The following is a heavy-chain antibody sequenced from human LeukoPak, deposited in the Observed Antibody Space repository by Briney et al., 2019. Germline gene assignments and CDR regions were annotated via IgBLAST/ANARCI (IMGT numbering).Heavy chain of an antibody. D-gene: IGHD5-12*01. Sequence: PGGSLRLSCAASGFTFDDYAMHWVRQAPGKGLQWVSGISWNSGSIGYADSVKGRFTISRDNAKNSLYLQMNSLRAEDTALYYCAKDNMRGGNSGYDKGGFDCWGQGTLVTVSS. CDR3: AKDNMRGGNSGYDKGGFDC. J-gene: IGHJ4*02. CDR1: GFTFDDYA. CDR2: ISWNSGSI. V-gene: IGHV3-9*01.